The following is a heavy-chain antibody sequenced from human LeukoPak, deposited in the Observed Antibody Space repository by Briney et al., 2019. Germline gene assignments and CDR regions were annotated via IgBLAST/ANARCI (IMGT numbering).Heavy chain of an antibody. CDR2: IWYDGSNK. Sequence: GRSLRLSCAASGFTFSSYGMHWVRQAPGKGLEWVAVIWYDGSNKYCADSVKGRFTISRDNCKNTLYLQMNSLRAEDTAVYYCASGGSSLRDPPDYWGQGTLVTVSS. D-gene: IGHD3-16*01. CDR3: ASGGSSLRDPPDY. V-gene: IGHV3-33*01. CDR1: GFTFSSYG. J-gene: IGHJ4*02.